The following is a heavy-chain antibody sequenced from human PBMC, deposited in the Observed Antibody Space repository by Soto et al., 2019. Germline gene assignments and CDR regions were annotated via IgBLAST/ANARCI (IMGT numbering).Heavy chain of an antibody. V-gene: IGHV3-21*01. CDR1: GLNFCSYS. Sequence: GGSLTLSCAASGLNFCSYSMNLARQAPGKGLEWVSSISSSSSYIYYADSVKGRFTISRDNAKNSLYLQMNSLRAEDTAVYYCARVLYSSSSDTLAYLDYWGQGTLVTLS. D-gene: IGHD6-6*01. CDR2: ISSSSSYI. CDR3: ARVLYSSSSDTLAYLDY. J-gene: IGHJ4*02.